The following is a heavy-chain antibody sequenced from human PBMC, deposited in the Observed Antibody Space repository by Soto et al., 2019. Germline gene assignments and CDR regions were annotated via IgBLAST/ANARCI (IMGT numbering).Heavy chain of an antibody. CDR3: ARSVVIPTAPDY. D-gene: IGHD2-2*01. Sequence: ASVKVSCKASGYTLTSYAMHWVRQAPGQRLEWMGWINAGNGNTKYSQKFQGRVTITRDTSASTAYMELSSLRSEDTAMYYCARSVVIPTAPDYWGQGTLVTVSS. CDR1: GYTLTSYA. V-gene: IGHV1-3*01. CDR2: INAGNGNT. J-gene: IGHJ4*02.